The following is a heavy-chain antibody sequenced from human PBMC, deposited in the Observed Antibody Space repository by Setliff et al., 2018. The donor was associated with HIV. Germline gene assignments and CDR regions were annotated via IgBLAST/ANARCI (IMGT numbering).Heavy chain of an antibody. CDR1: GYTFTNYY. D-gene: IGHD3-22*01. V-gene: IGHV1-46*01. CDR3: ARCYYDSIGPTDAFDI. Sequence: ASVKVSCKASGYTFTNYYIHWVRQAPGQGLEWMGLINPSGGRTSYAQKFQGRLTMTRDTSRSTVYMELSSLRSEDTAVYYCARCYYDSIGPTDAFDIWGQGTVVTVSS. CDR2: INPSGGRT. J-gene: IGHJ3*02.